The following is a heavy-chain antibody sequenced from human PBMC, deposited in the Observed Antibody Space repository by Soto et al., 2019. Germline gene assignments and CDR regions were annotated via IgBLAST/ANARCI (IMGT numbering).Heavy chain of an antibody. CDR1: GFTFTNSA. D-gene: IGHD2-21*01. CDR3: AAERYSGGYCCHFDY. CDR2: IGVRNGDT. Sequence: QVQVVQSGPEVRNPGTSVKVSCKTSGFTFTNSAVQWVRQARGQRLEWIGWIGVRNGDTKYLQKLEGRVTITRDTATGTAYMELSGLRSGDTAMYYCAAERYSGGYCCHFDYWGQGTLVTVPS. J-gene: IGHJ4*02. V-gene: IGHV1-58*01.